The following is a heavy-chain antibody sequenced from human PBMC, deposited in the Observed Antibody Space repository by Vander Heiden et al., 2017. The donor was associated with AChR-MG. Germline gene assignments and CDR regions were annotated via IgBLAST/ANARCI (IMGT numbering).Heavy chain of an antibody. CDR2: MNPNSGNT. D-gene: IGHD3-16*01. CDR3: ARGGKKTTRYIWGKTERSYSN. CDR1: GYTFTSYH. J-gene: IGHJ4*02. V-gene: IGHV1-8*01. Sequence: QVQLVQSGAEVKKPGASVKVSCKASGYTFTSYHLNWVRQATGKGLEWMGWMNPNSGNTGYAQKFQGRVTMTRNTSISTAYMELSSLRSEDTAVYYCARGGKKTTRYIWGKTERSYSNWGQGTLVTVSS.